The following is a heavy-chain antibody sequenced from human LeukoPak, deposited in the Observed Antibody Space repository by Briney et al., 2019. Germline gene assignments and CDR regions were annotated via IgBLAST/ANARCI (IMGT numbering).Heavy chain of an antibody. D-gene: IGHD1-26*01. V-gene: IGHV3-48*01. CDR2: ISSSSSTI. Sequence: PGGSLRLSCAASGFTFSSYSMNWVRQAPGKGLEWVSHISSSSSTIYYADSVKGRFTISRDNAKNSLYLQMNSLRAEDTAVYYCAKDGGRWELRPYDAFDIWGQGTMVTVSS. J-gene: IGHJ3*02. CDR3: AKDGGRWELRPYDAFDI. CDR1: GFTFSSYS.